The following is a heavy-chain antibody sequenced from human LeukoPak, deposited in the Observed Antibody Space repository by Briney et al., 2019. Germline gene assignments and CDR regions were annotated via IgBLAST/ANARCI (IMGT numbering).Heavy chain of an antibody. Sequence: GGSLRLSCEASGFAFNSYTITWVRQAPGKGLESVSSITSRSSHIYIADSVKGRYTISRDNAKNSLFLQMSSLRVEDTAVYYCARVAQGATTENYFYYYMDVWGKGTTVTVSS. CDR1: GFAFNSYT. CDR2: ITSRSSHI. CDR3: ARVAQGATTENYFYYYMDV. D-gene: IGHD4-11*01. V-gene: IGHV3-21*01. J-gene: IGHJ6*03.